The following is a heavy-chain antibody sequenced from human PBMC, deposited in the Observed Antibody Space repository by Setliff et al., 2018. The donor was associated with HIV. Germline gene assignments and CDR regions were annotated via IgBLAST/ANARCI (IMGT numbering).Heavy chain of an antibody. D-gene: IGHD5-12*01. CDR3: ARGGIGYFNQLDY. Sequence: GSLRLSCAASGFTFSSYAMHWVRQAPGKGLEWVAVISYDGSNKYYADSVKGRFTISRDNSKNTLYLQMNSLRAEDTAVYYCARGGIGYFNQLDYWGQGTLVTVSS. J-gene: IGHJ4*02. CDR2: ISYDGSNK. V-gene: IGHV3-30*01. CDR1: GFTFSSYA.